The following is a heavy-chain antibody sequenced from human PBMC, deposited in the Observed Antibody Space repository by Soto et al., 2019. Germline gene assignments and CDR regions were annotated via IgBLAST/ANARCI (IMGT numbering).Heavy chain of an antibody. D-gene: IGHD3-3*01. Sequence: SETLSLTCTVSGGSISSGGYYWSWIRQHPGKGLEWIGYIYYSGSTYYNPSLKSRVTISVDTSKNQFSLKLSSVTAADTAVYHCARAIFGVGVDYWGQGTLVTVSS. CDR3: ARAIFGVGVDY. J-gene: IGHJ4*02. CDR2: IYYSGST. V-gene: IGHV4-31*03. CDR1: GGSISSGGYY.